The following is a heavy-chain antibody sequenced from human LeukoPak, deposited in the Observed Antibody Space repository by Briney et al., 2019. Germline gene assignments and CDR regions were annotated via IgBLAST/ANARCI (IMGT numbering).Heavy chain of an antibody. CDR1: GFTCSSYW. J-gene: IGHJ4*02. CDR2: INQDGSEK. CDR3: ARDPTQYCSSTSCPGGDYFDY. V-gene: IGHV3-7*01. Sequence: GGSLRLSCAASGFTCSSYWMSLVRQAPGRGLEWVANINQDGSEKYYVDTVKGRFTISRDNATNSLYLGMNSLRAEDTAVYYCARDPTQYCSSTSCPGGDYFDYWGQGALVTVSS. D-gene: IGHD2-2*01.